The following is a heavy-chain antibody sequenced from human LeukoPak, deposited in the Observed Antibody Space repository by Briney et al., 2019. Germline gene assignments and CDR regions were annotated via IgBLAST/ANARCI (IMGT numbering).Heavy chain of an antibody. CDR2: ISGSGGST. J-gene: IGHJ4*02. Sequence: GGSLRLSCAASGFTFSSYAMSWVRQDPGKGLEWVSAISGSGGSTYYADSVKGRFTISRDNSKNTLYPQMNSLRAEDTAVYYCAKAQEYSSSSPGYWGQGTLVTVSS. D-gene: IGHD6-6*01. CDR3: AKAQEYSSSSPGY. CDR1: GFTFSSYA. V-gene: IGHV3-23*01.